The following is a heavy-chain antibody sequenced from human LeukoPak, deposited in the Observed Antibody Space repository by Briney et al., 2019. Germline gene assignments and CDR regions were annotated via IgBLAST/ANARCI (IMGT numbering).Heavy chain of an antibody. CDR1: GGSISSGDYY. CDR2: IYYSGST. V-gene: IGHV4-30-4*01. Sequence: PSETLSLTCTVSGGSISSGDYYWSWIRQPPGKGLEWNGYIYYSGSTYYNPSLKSRVTISVDTSKNQFSLKLNSVTAADTAVYYCARGPRYFRYGLDVWGKGTTVTVSS. D-gene: IGHD3-9*01. CDR3: ARGPRYFRYGLDV. J-gene: IGHJ6*04.